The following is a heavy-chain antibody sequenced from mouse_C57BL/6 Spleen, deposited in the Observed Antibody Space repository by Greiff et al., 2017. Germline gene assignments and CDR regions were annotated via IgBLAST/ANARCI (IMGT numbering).Heavy chain of an antibody. J-gene: IGHJ3*01. CDR2: INPNNGGT. Sequence: VQLQQSGPELVKPGASVKISCKASGYTFTDYYMNWVKQSHGKSLEWIGDINPNNGGTSYNQKFKGKATLTVDKSSSTAYMELRSLTSEDSAVYYCARGETYYGSSWFAYWGQGTLVTVSA. V-gene: IGHV1-26*01. CDR1: GYTFTDYY. D-gene: IGHD1-1*01. CDR3: ARGETYYGSSWFAY.